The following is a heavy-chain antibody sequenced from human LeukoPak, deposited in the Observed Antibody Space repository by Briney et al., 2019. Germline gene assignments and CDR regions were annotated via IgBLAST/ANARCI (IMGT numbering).Heavy chain of an antibody. J-gene: IGHJ4*02. V-gene: IGHV4-59*01. CDR3: ARRPAEGYFDY. CDR2: IYYSGST. Sequence: SETLSLTCTVSGGSNSSYYWSWIRQPPGKGLEWIGYIYYSGSTNYNPSLKSRVTISVDTSKNQFSLKLSSVTAADTAVYYCARRPAEGYFDYWGQGTLVTVSS. CDR1: GGSNSSYY. D-gene: IGHD6-25*01.